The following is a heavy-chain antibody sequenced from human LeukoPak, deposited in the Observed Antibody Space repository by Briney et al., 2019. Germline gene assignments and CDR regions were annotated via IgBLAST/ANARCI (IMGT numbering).Heavy chain of an antibody. J-gene: IGHJ4*02. CDR1: GFTFSSYS. V-gene: IGHV3-21*01. D-gene: IGHD1-1*01. CDR2: ISSSSSYI. Sequence: EKSLRLSCAASGFTFSSYSMNWVRQAPGKGLEWVSSISSSSSYIYYADSVKGRFTISRDNAKNSLYLQMNSLRAEDTAVYYCARGIPLDAGTDRSWYWGQGALVTVSS. CDR3: ARGIPLDAGTDRSWY.